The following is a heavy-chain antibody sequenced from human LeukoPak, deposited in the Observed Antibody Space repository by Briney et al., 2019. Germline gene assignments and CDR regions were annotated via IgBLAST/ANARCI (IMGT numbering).Heavy chain of an antibody. CDR2: IIPILGIA. Sequence: SVTVSCKASGGTFSSYAISWVRQAPGQGLEWMGRIIPILGIANYAQKFQGRVTITADKSTSTAYMELSSLRSEDTAVYYCARDLGWGEMATKFDYWGQGTLVTVSS. D-gene: IGHD5-24*01. CDR3: ARDLGWGEMATKFDY. J-gene: IGHJ4*02. V-gene: IGHV1-69*04. CDR1: GGTFSSYA.